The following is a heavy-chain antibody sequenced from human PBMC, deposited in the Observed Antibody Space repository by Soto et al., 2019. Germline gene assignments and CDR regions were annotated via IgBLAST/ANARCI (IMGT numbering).Heavy chain of an antibody. CDR3: AKDRCDYICGSYRSKGFDY. CDR2: ISAYNGNT. D-gene: IGHD3-16*02. CDR1: GYTFTSYG. J-gene: IGHJ4*02. V-gene: IGHV1-18*01. Sequence: ASVKVSCKASGYTFTSYGISWVRQAPGQGLEWMGWISAYNGNTNYAQKLQGRVTMTTDTSTSTAYMELRSLRSDDTAVYYCAKDRCDYICGSYRSKGFDYWGQGTMVTVSS.